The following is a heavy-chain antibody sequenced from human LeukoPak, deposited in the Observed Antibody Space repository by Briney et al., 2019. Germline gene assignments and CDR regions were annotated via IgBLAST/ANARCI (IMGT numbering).Heavy chain of an antibody. Sequence: GGSLRLSCAASGFTFSSYAMHWVRQAPGKGLEWVAVISYDGSNKYYADSVKGRFAISRDNSKNTLYLQMNSLRAEDTAVYYCARDLTHYDFWSGYYSGGEIDYWGQGALVTVSS. V-gene: IGHV3-30*09. CDR3: ARDLTHYDFWSGYYSGGEIDY. D-gene: IGHD3-3*01. CDR1: GFTFSSYA. CDR2: ISYDGSNK. J-gene: IGHJ4*02.